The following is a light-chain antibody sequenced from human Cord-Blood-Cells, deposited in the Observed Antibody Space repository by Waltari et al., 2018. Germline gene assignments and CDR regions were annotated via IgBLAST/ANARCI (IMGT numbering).Light chain of an antibody. CDR2: EGS. CDR3: CSYAGSSTYV. V-gene: IGLV2-23*01. Sequence: QSALTQPASVSGSPGQSITTSSTGTSSHVGSYNLVSWYQQHPGKAPKLMIYEGSKRPSGVSNRFSGSKSGNTASLTISGLQAEDEADYYCCSYAGSSTYVFGTGTKVTVL. CDR1: SSHVGSYNL. J-gene: IGLJ1*01.